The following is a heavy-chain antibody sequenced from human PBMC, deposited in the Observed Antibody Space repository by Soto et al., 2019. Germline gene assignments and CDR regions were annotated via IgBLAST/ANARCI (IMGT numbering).Heavy chain of an antibody. V-gene: IGHV1-69*13. D-gene: IGHD6-6*01. Sequence: SVQVSCKASGGTFSSYAISWVRQAPGQGLEWMGGIIPIFGTANYAQKFQGRVTITADESTSTAYMELSSLRSDDTAVYYCARGYGAARGSFDYWGQGTLVTVSS. CDR2: IIPIFGTA. J-gene: IGHJ4*02. CDR1: GGTFSSYA. CDR3: ARGYGAARGSFDY.